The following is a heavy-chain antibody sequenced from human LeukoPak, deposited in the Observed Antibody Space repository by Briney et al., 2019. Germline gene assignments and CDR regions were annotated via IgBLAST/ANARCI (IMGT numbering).Heavy chain of an antibody. V-gene: IGHV3-23*01. D-gene: IGHD1-26*01. CDR1: GFTFSSYG. CDR3: ARDGRVHAFDI. Sequence: GGSLRLSCAASGFTFSSYGMSWVRQAPGKGLEWVSAISGSGGSTYYADSVKGRFTISRDNAKNSLYLQMNSLRAEDTAVYYCARDGRVHAFDIWGQGTMVTVSS. J-gene: IGHJ3*02. CDR2: ISGSGGST.